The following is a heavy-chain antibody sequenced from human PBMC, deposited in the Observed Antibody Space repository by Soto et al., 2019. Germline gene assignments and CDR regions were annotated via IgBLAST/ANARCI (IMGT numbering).Heavy chain of an antibody. V-gene: IGHV4-61*01. J-gene: IGHJ4*01. CDR2: IYYTGTT. Sequence: PSETLSLTCAVSGVSVSSGTSYWGWFRLPPGQGLQWVGYIYYTGTTSYNPSLKGRVTVSLDTSKKQFSLKLRSVTAADTAVYFCARLGGYYQAFDQWGQGALVTVSS. CDR3: ARLGGYYQAFDQ. CDR1: GVSVSSGTSY. D-gene: IGHD3-22*01.